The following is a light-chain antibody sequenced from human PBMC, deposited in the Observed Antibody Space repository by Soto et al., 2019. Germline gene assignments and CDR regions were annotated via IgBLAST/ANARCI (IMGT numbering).Light chain of an antibody. V-gene: IGKV3-15*01. CDR2: GAS. Sequence: EIVLTQSPATLSLSPGDRATLFCSASQNINSNLAWYQQKSGQAPRLLIFGASTRATGVPARFSGSGFGTEFTLTISSLQSEDFAVYYCQQYNNWRTFGQGTKVEIK. CDR3: QQYNNWRT. CDR1: QNINSN. J-gene: IGKJ1*01.